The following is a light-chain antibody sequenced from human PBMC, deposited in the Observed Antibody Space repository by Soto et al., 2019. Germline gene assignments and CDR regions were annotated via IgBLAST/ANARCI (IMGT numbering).Light chain of an antibody. CDR1: SSDVGGYNY. Sequence: QSALTQPASVSGSPGQSITISCTGTSSDVGGYNYVSWYQQHPGKAPKLMIYEVSNRPSGVSNRFSGSKSGNKASLTISGLQAEDEADYYCSSSTTSTTRVFGGGTKLTVL. J-gene: IGLJ3*02. V-gene: IGLV2-14*01. CDR3: SSSTTSTTRV. CDR2: EVS.